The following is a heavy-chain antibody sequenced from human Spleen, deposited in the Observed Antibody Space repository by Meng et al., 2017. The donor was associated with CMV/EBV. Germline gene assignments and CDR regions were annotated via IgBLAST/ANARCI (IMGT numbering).Heavy chain of an antibody. J-gene: IGHJ5*02. Sequence: VSGGSIRRGGYHWSWIRQHPGEGLEWIGYIYYSGSTYYNPSLKSRVTISVDTSKNQFSLKLSSVTAADTAVYYCARVSYSSSWVDPWGQGTLVTVSS. CDR1: GGSIRRGGYH. CDR2: IYYSGST. D-gene: IGHD6-13*01. CDR3: ARVSYSSSWVDP. V-gene: IGHV4-31*02.